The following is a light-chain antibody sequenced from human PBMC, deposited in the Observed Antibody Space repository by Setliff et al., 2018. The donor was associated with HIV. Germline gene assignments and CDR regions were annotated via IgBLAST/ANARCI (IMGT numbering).Light chain of an antibody. Sequence: QSALAQPPSASGSPGQSVAISCTGTSSDIGSHNHVSWYQQYPGKAPKLMIYELSQRPSGVPDRFSGSKSSNTASLTVSGLQAEDEADYYCASYAGDGVHDIYVFGTGTKVTVL. CDR3: ASYAGDGVHDIYV. V-gene: IGLV2-8*01. CDR1: SSDIGSHNH. J-gene: IGLJ1*01. CDR2: ELS.